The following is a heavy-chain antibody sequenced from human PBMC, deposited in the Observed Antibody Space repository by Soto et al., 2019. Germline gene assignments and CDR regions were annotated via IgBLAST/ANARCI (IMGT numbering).Heavy chain of an antibody. CDR3: ARVSGYYDSSGYYLGHFDY. D-gene: IGHD3-22*01. J-gene: IGHJ4*02. CDR2: IYYSGST. CDR1: GGSISSGDYY. Sequence: TSETLSLTCTVSGGSISSGDYYWSWIRQPPGKGLEWIGYIYYSGSTYYNPSLKSRVTISVDTSKNQFSLKLSSVTAADTAVYYCARVSGYYDSSGYYLGHFDYWGQGTLVTVSS. V-gene: IGHV4-30-4*01.